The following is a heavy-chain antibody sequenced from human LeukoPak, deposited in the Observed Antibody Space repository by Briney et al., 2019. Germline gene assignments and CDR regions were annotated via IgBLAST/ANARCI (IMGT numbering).Heavy chain of an antibody. V-gene: IGHV1-69*04. CDR1: GGTFGTYT. D-gene: IGHD3-3*01. CDR3: ARETEDDSIFGVVFDPLDY. CDR2: ILPIIHIP. Sequence: SVKVSCKASGGTFGTYTMSWVRQAPGQGLEWMGRILPIIHIPDYAQKFQDRVTITADTSTNTAYMELGSLRSEDTAVYYCARETEDDSIFGVVFDPLDYWGQGTLVTVSS. J-gene: IGHJ4*02.